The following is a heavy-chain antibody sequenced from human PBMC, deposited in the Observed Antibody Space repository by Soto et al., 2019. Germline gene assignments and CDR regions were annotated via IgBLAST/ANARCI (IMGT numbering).Heavy chain of an antibody. V-gene: IGHV3-23*01. CDR1: GFTFSTYA. CDR2: IINTGVRT. J-gene: IGHJ4*01. Sequence: PGGSLRLSCAASGFTFSTYAMSWVRQAPGKGLDWISAIINTGVRTYYADSVKGRFTISRDNSKNKVYLKMNSPTAEETAVYYCVKEHVDSLSDCWGHGTLVTVSS. CDR3: VKEHVDSLSDC. D-gene: IGHD2-21*01.